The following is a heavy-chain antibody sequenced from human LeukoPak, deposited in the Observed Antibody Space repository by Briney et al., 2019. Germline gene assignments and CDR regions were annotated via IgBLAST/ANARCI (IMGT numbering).Heavy chain of an antibody. CDR2: IYHSGST. V-gene: IGHV4-38-2*01. CDR3: ASLNFWSGYDGDY. CDR1: GYSISSGYY. D-gene: IGHD3-3*01. J-gene: IGHJ4*02. Sequence: PSETLSLTCAVYGYSISSGYYWGWIRQPPGKGLEWIGSIYHSGSTYYNPSLKSRVTISVDTSKNQFSLKLSSVTAADTAVYYCASLNFWSGYDGDYWGQGTLVTVSS.